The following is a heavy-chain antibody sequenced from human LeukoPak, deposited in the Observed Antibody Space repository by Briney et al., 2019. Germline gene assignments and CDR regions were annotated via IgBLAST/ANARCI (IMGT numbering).Heavy chain of an antibody. CDR1: GFTFSSYA. J-gene: IGHJ2*01. D-gene: IGHD3-22*01. CDR2: VSGSGGST. V-gene: IGHV3-23*01. Sequence: GGSLRLSCAASGFTFSSYAMSWVRQAPGKGLEWVSVVSGSGGSTYYADSVKGRFTISRDNSKNTLYVQMNSLRAEDTALYYCAKDGAAHYYDSSGYPDWYFDLWGRGTLVTVSS. CDR3: AKDGAAHYYDSSGYPDWYFDL.